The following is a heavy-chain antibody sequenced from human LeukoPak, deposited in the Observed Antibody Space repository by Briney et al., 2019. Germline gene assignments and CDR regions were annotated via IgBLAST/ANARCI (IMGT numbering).Heavy chain of an antibody. CDR1: GFTFGSYA. D-gene: IGHD6-6*01. CDR2: IRSSGGES. J-gene: IGHJ4*02. V-gene: IGHV3-23*01. CDR3: AKVRYSSSSFDY. Sequence: GGSLRLSCAASGFTFGSYAMSWVRQAPGKGLEWLSAIRSSGGESFYADSVQGRFTISRDNSMNTVYLQMHSLRAEDTAVYYCAKVRYSSSSFDYWGQGTLVTVSS.